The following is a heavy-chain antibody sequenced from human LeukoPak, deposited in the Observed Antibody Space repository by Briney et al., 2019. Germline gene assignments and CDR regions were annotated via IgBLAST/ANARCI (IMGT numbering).Heavy chain of an antibody. Sequence: GGGPRLSRAAPGFTLYVYAMHWGRPAPGKGREGGSGICWNSGSIGYADSVKGRFTISRDNAKNSLYLQMNSLRAEDTALYYCAKDMALGYPNYYGMDVWGQGTTVTVSS. CDR2: ICWNSGSI. J-gene: IGHJ6*02. V-gene: IGHV3-9*01. CDR1: GFTLYVYA. CDR3: AKDMALGYPNYYGMDV. D-gene: IGHD2-15*01.